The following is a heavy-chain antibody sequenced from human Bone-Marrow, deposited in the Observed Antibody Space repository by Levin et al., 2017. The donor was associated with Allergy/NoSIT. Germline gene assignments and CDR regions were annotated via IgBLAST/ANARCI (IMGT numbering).Heavy chain of an antibody. CDR2: ISSSSSYI. D-gene: IGHD3-3*01. CDR3: ARDEITIFGVPFDY. J-gene: IGHJ4*02. Sequence: GASVKVSCAASGFTFSSYSMNWVRQAPGKGLEWVSSISSSSSYIYYADSVKGRFTISRDNAKNSLYLQMNSLRAEDTAVYYCARDEITIFGVPFDYWGQGTLVTVSS. CDR1: GFTFSSYS. V-gene: IGHV3-21*01.